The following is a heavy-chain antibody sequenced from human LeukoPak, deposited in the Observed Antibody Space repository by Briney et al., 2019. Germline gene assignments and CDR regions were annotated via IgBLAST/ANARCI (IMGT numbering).Heavy chain of an antibody. Sequence: GGSLRLSCAASGFTFRNCAMSWVRQAPGKGLEWVSDISGTGYNTYYADSVKGRFTISRDNSKNTLYLQMNSLGAEDTAVYYCAKHVSGSLFYFDYWGQRTLVTVSS. CDR1: GFTFRNCA. J-gene: IGHJ4*02. V-gene: IGHV3-23*01. CDR3: AKHVSGSLFYFDY. D-gene: IGHD3-10*01. CDR2: ISGTGYNT.